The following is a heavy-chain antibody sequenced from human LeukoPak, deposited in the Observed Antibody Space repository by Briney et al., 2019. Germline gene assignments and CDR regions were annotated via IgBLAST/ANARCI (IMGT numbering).Heavy chain of an antibody. Sequence: ASVKVSCKASGGTFSSYAISWVRQAPGQGPEWMGGIIPIFGTANYAQKFQGRVTITADKSTSTAYMELSSLRSEDTAVYYCARDDVYYGSGSFSYWGQGTLVTVSS. D-gene: IGHD3-10*01. V-gene: IGHV1-69*06. J-gene: IGHJ4*02. CDR2: IIPIFGTA. CDR3: ARDDVYYGSGSFSY. CDR1: GGTFSSYA.